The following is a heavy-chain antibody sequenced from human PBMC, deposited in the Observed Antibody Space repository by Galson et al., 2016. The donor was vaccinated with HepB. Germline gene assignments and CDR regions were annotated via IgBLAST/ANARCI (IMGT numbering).Heavy chain of an antibody. CDR2: IDPSDSYT. J-gene: IGHJ4*02. Sequence: QSGAEVKKPGESLRISCKVSGYSFINYWISWVRQVPGKGLEWMGRIDPSDSYTNFNPSFQGHVTISVDQSISPAYLQWSSLRASDTAIYYCVRPYSAYYYGSGRSSETDYWGQGTLVTVSS. V-gene: IGHV5-10-1*01. CDR1: GYSFINYW. D-gene: IGHD3-10*01. CDR3: VRPYSAYYYGSGRSSETDY.